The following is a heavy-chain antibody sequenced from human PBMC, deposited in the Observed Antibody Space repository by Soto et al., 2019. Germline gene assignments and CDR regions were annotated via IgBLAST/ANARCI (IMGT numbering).Heavy chain of an antibody. D-gene: IGHD6-13*01. Sequence: GGSLRLSCAASGFTFSSYSMNWVRQAPGKGLEWVSSISSSSSYIYYADSVKGRFTISRDNAKNSLYLQMNSLRAEDTAVYYCARRIAADYGMDVWGQGTTVTVSS. CDR2: ISSSSSYI. CDR1: GFTFSSYS. J-gene: IGHJ6*02. CDR3: ARRIAADYGMDV. V-gene: IGHV3-21*01.